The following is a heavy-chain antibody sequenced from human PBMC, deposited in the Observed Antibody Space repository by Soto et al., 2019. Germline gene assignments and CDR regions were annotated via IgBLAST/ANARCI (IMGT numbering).Heavy chain of an antibody. CDR3: ARLTTGGFYFDY. Sequence: QITLKESGPALVKPTQTLTLTCTFAGFSLRTSGVGVGRIRQPPGKAMEWLALIYWDDGKRYSPSLKSSLTITKDTSKNQVVLRMTNMDPVDTATYYCARLTTGGFYFDYWGQGTLVTVSS. J-gene: IGHJ4*02. V-gene: IGHV2-5*02. CDR2: IYWDDGK. D-gene: IGHD4-17*01. CDR1: GFSLRTSGVG.